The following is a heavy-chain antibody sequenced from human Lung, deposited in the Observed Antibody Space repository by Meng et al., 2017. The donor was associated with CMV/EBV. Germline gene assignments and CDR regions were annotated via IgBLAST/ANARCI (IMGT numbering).Heavy chain of an antibody. J-gene: IGHJ6*02. CDR1: GFSFSTYA. D-gene: IGHD3-22*01. Sequence: GGSLRLXCAASGFSFSTYAMHWVRQAPGKGLEWVALISNDGSNKYHADSVRGRFTISRDNSKNTLYLQMNSLRAEDTAVYFCAVRSSGYSSAYYFYGRDVWXQGTXVTVSS. V-gene: IGHV3-30*04. CDR3: AVRSSGYSSAYYFYGRDV. CDR2: ISNDGSNK.